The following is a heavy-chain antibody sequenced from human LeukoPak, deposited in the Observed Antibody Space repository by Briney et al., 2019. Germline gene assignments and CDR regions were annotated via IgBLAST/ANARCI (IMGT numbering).Heavy chain of an antibody. Sequence: SETLSLTCTVSGGSISSYYWSWIRQPPGKGLEWIGYIYYSGSTNYNPSLKSRVTISVDTSKNQFSLKLSSVAAADTAVYYCARHTVTTSFDYWGQGTLVTVSS. V-gene: IGHV4-59*01. D-gene: IGHD4-17*01. CDR1: GGSISSYY. CDR3: ARHTVTTSFDY. J-gene: IGHJ4*02. CDR2: IYYSGST.